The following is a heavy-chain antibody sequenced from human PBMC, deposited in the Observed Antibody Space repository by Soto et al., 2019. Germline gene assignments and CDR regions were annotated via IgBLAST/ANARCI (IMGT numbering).Heavy chain of an antibody. Sequence: QVQLVQSGAEVKKPGSSVKVPCKASGGTFSSYAISWVRQAPGQGLEWMGGIIPIFGTANYAQKFQGRVTITADESTSTAYMELSSLRSEDTAVYYCASRITMVRGVIDYYYGMDVWGQGTTVTVSS. D-gene: IGHD3-10*01. J-gene: IGHJ6*02. CDR3: ASRITMVRGVIDYYYGMDV. CDR2: IIPIFGTA. CDR1: GGTFSSYA. V-gene: IGHV1-69*01.